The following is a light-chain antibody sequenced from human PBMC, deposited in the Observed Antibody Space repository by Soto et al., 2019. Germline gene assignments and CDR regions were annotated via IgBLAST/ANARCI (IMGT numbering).Light chain of an antibody. Sequence: DIQMTQSPSSLSASVGDRVTITCRASQGITNYLAWYQQKPGKVPKLLMYAASTLHSGVPSRFRGSGSGTDFTLTIISLQPEDVATYYFQNYNSAPYTFGPGTKVDI. J-gene: IGKJ3*01. CDR3: QNYNSAPYT. CDR1: QGITNY. V-gene: IGKV1-27*01. CDR2: AAS.